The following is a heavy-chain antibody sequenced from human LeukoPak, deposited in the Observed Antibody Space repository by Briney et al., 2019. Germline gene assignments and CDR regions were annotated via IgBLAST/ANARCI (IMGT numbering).Heavy chain of an antibody. D-gene: IGHD6-13*01. CDR3: ARDMAGVGQQLVWWYDP. J-gene: IGHJ5*02. V-gene: IGHV4-4*07. CDR1: GGSISSYY. CDR2: IYTSGST. Sequence: SETLSLTCTVSGGSISSYYWSWIRQPAGKGLEWIGRIYTSGSTNYNPSLKSRVTMSVDTSKNQFSLKLSSVTAADTAVYYCARDMAGVGQQLVWWYDPWGQGTLVTVSS.